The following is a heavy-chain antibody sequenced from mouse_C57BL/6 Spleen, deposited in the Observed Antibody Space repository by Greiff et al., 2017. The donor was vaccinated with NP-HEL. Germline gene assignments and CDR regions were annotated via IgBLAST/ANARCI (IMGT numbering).Heavy chain of an antibody. CDR1: GYTFTDYE. V-gene: IGHV1-15*01. CDR3: TRFYYSNYDYFDY. D-gene: IGHD2-5*01. J-gene: IGHJ2*01. Sequence: VQLQQSGAELVRPGASVTLSCKASGYTFTDYEMHWVKQTPVHGLEWIGAIDPETGGTAYNQKFKGKAILTADKSSSTAYMELRSLTSEDSAVYYCTRFYYSNYDYFDYWGQGTTLTVSS. CDR2: IDPETGGT.